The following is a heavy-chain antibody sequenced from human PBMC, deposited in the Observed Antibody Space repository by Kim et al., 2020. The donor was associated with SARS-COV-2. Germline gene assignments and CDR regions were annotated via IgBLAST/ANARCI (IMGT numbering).Heavy chain of an antibody. Sequence: GGSLRLSCAASGFTVNSNYMSWVRQAPGKGLEWVSVIDSGGDTYYADSVTGRFTISRDDSKDTLYLQMNGLSDDDTAVYYCARESIGFCSGYECYTSEYYFDYWGQGTLVNVSP. V-gene: IGHV3-53*01. CDR2: IDSGGDT. CDR3: ARESIGFCSGYECYTSEYYFDY. J-gene: IGHJ4*01. CDR1: GFTVNSNY. D-gene: IGHD2-15*01.